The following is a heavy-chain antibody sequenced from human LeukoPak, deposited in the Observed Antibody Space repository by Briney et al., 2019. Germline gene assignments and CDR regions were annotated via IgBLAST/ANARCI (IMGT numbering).Heavy chain of an antibody. V-gene: IGHV4-59*01. D-gene: IGHD3-22*01. CDR3: AILDYYDSSGYFSDY. Sequence: SETLSLTCTVSGGSTSSYYWSWIRQPPGKGLEWIGYIYYSGSTNYNPSLKSRVTISVGTSKNQSSLKLSSVTAADTAVYYCAILDYYDSSGYFSDYWGQGTLVTVSS. J-gene: IGHJ4*02. CDR1: GGSTSSYY. CDR2: IYYSGST.